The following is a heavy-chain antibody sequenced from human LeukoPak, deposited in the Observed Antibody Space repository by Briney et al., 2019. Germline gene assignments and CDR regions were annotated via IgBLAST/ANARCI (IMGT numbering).Heavy chain of an antibody. CDR3: ARVSSSWREVGATHDFDY. D-gene: IGHD1-26*01. Sequence: ASVKVSCKASGYTFTSYYMHWVRQAPGQGLEWMGIINPSGGSTSYAQKFQGRVTMTRDTSTSTVYMELSSLRSEDTAVYYCARVSSSWREVGATHDFDYWGQGTLVTVSS. CDR1: GYTFTSYY. CDR2: INPSGGST. J-gene: IGHJ4*02. V-gene: IGHV1-46*01.